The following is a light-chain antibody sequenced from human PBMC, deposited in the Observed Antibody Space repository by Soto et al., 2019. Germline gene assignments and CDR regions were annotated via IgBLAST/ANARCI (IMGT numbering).Light chain of an antibody. CDR1: QSINNY. CDR2: DAS. CDR3: QQYNSYPWS. V-gene: IGKV1-16*01. J-gene: IGKJ1*01. Sequence: DIQMTQSPSSLSASVGDRVTITCRASQSINNYLNWYQQRPGKAPKLLMSDASSLQGGVPSRFSGSGSGTEFTLTITSLQPEDFATYYCQQYNSYPWSFGQGTKVDIK.